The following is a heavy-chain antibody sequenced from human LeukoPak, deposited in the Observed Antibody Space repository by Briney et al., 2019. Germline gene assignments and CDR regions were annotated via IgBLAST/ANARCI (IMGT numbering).Heavy chain of an antibody. CDR2: IYHGGST. V-gene: IGHV4-59*01. D-gene: IGHD1-1*01. Sequence: PSETLSLTCTVSGGSISSYYWSWIRQPPGKGLEWIGYIYHGGSTNYNPSLKSRVTISVDTSKNQFSLKLSSVTAADTAVYYCARDPNWVFDLWGRGTLVTVSS. CDR3: ARDPNWVFDL. CDR1: GGSISSYY. J-gene: IGHJ2*01.